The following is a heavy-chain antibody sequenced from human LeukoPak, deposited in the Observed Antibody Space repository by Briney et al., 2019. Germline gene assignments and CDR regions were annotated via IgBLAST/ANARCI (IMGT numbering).Heavy chain of an antibody. Sequence: GGSLRLSCAASGFTLSSYWMSWVRQAPGKGLEFVSVIYAGGDTFYADSVKGRFTISRDSSKNTLYLQMSSLTAEDTAVYYCAQARSSSGYGPLGFYWGQGTLVTVSS. CDR2: IYAGGDT. D-gene: IGHD5-12*01. CDR1: GFTLSSYW. CDR3: AQARSSSGYGPLGFY. V-gene: IGHV3-53*01. J-gene: IGHJ4*02.